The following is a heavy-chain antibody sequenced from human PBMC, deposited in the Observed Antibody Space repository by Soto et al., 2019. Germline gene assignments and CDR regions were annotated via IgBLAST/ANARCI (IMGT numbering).Heavy chain of an antibody. CDR2: MNPNSGNT. V-gene: IGHV1-8*01. CDR3: ARSNNDHGDRH. D-gene: IGHD4-17*01. J-gene: IGHJ4*02. Sequence: QVQLVQSGAEVKKPGASVKVSCKASGYTFTSYDINWVRQATGQGLEWMGWMNPNSGNTGYAQKFQGRDTRTRNTSVSTAYMELGSLRSEDSAVYYCARSNNDHGDRHWGQGPLVTVSP. CDR1: GYTFTSYD.